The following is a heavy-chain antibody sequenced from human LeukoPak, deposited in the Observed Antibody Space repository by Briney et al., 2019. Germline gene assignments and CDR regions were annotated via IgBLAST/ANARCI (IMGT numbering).Heavy chain of an antibody. CDR1: GFTFSNFW. V-gene: IGHV3-7*05. CDR3: ARDFATDS. Sequence: GGSLRLSCAASGFTFSNFWMNWVRQAPGKGLEWVANINQDGSEKYYVDPVKGRFTISRDNAKNSLSLQMNSLRTEDTAVYYCARDFATDSWGQGTLVTVSS. CDR2: INQDGSEK. J-gene: IGHJ4*02.